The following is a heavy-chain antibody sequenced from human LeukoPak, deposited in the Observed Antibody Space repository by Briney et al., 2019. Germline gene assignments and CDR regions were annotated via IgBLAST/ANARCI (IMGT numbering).Heavy chain of an antibody. CDR1: GGSISSYY. CDR2: IYYSGST. J-gene: IGHJ4*02. Sequence: SETLSLTCTVSGGSISSYYWSWIRQPPGKGLEWVGYIYYSGSTNYNPSLKSRVTISVDTSKNQFSLKLSSVTAADTDVYYCARDGRALAAAGYFDYWGQGTLVTVSS. CDR3: ARDGRALAAAGYFDY. D-gene: IGHD6-13*01. V-gene: IGHV4-59*01.